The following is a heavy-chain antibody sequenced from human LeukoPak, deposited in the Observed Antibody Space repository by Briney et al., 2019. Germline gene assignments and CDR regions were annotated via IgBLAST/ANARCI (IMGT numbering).Heavy chain of an antibody. Sequence: GGSLRLSCAASGFTFSSHWMHWVRQAPGKGLMWVSHVSSDGSRTYADPVKGRFTVSRDNNKDMVYLQMSSLRAEDTAVYYCATDGAYGLTHWGQGTLVTVSS. CDR2: VSSDGSR. D-gene: IGHD3-16*01. V-gene: IGHV3-74*01. CDR3: ATDGAYGLTH. CDR1: GFTFSSHW. J-gene: IGHJ4*02.